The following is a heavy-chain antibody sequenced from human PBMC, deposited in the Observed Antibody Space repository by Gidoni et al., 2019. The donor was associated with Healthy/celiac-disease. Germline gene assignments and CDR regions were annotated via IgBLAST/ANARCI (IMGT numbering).Heavy chain of an antibody. CDR1: GFTVSSNY. V-gene: IGHV3-66*01. J-gene: IGHJ4*02. CDR3: ASAGYCSSTSCYRN. Sequence: EVQLVESGGGLVQPGGSLRLSCAASGFTVSSNYMSWVRQAPGKGLKWVSVIYSGGSTYSADSVKGRFTISRDNSKNTLYLQMNSLRAEDTAVYYCASAGYCSSTSCYRNWGQGTLVTVSS. D-gene: IGHD2-2*02. CDR2: IYSGGST.